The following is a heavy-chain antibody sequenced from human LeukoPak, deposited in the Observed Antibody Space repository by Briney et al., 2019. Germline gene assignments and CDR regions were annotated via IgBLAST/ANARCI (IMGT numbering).Heavy chain of an antibody. CDR3: ARAVGIAARPHFDY. CDR1: GYTFTGYY. CDR2: INPNSGGT. V-gene: IGHV1-2*02. Sequence: GASVKVSCKASGYTFTGYYMHWVRQAPGQGLEWMGWINPNSGGTNYAQKFQGRVTMTRDTSISTAYMELSRLRSDDTAVYYCARAVGIAARPHFDYWRQGTLVTVSS. D-gene: IGHD6-6*01. J-gene: IGHJ4*02.